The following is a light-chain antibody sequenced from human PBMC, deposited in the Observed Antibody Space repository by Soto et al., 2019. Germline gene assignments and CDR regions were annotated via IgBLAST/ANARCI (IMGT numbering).Light chain of an antibody. CDR3: QQYSSYWT. Sequence: IQMTQSPASLSASVVDRYAITFRASQVIDNWLAWYQQKPGKAPKLLIHDATSLESGVPSRFSGSGSGTEFTLTISSLQPDDFATYYCQQYSSYWTFAQGTKVDIK. V-gene: IGKV1-5*01. J-gene: IGKJ1*01. CDR1: QVIDNW. CDR2: DAT.